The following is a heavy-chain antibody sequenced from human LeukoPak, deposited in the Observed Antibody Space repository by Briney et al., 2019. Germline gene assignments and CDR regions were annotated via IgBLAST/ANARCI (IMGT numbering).Heavy chain of an antibody. D-gene: IGHD5-18*01. V-gene: IGHV1-18*01. Sequence: GASVKVSCKASGYTFTSYDINWVRQAPGQGLEWMGWISAYNGNTNYAQKLQGRVTMTTDTSTSTACMELRSLRSDDTAVYYCARSGGYSYGYYYYYYMDVWGKGTTVTVSS. CDR1: GYTFTSYD. J-gene: IGHJ6*03. CDR2: ISAYNGNT. CDR3: ARSGGYSYGYYYYYYMDV.